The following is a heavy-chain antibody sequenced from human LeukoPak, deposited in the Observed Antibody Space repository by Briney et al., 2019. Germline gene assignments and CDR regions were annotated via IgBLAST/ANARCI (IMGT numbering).Heavy chain of an antibody. D-gene: IGHD3-3*01. CDR3: ARPAYDFWSGYPNDAFDI. Sequence: GRSLRLSCAASGFTFSSYWMSWVRQAPGKGLEWVANIKQDGSEKYYVDSVKGRFTISRDNAKNSLYLQMNSLRAEDTAVYYCARPAYDFWSGYPNDAFDIWGQGTMVTVSS. CDR1: GFTFSSYW. CDR2: IKQDGSEK. V-gene: IGHV3-7*03. J-gene: IGHJ3*02.